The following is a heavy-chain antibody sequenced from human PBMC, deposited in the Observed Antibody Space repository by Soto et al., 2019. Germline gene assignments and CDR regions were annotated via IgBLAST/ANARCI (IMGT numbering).Heavy chain of an antibody. CDR1: GGSFSGYY. D-gene: IGHD3-3*01. CDR2: INHSGST. V-gene: IGHV4-34*01. J-gene: IGHJ6*02. CDR3: ARKEYYDFWSGYYGFNQVESWLLGYGMDV. Sequence: SETLSLTCAVYGGSFSGYYWSWIRQPPGKGLEWIGEINHSGSTNYNPSLKSRVTISVDTSKNQFSLKLSSVTAADTAVYYCARKEYYDFWSGYYGFNQVESWLLGYGMDVWGQGTTVTVSS.